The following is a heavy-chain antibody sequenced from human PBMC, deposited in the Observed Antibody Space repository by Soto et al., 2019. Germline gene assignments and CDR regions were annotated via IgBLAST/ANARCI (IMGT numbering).Heavy chain of an antibody. D-gene: IGHD2-15*01. Sequence: QITLKESGPTLVKPTQTLTLTCTLSGFSLSTSGVGVGWIRQPPGKALEWLALIYWDEDKRYSPSLKSRLTITKDISTNEVVLTMTNMDPVDTGTYYCAHKGGRGAGMDVWGQGATVTVSS. CDR3: AHKGGRGAGMDV. J-gene: IGHJ6*02. CDR1: GFSLSTSGVG. V-gene: IGHV2-5*02. CDR2: IYWDEDK.